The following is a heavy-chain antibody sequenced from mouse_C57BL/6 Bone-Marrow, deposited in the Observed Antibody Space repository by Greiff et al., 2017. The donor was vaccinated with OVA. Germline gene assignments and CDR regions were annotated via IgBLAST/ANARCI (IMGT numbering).Heavy chain of an antibody. CDR1: GFTFSDYY. D-gene: IGHD2-4*01. CDR2: INYDGSST. CDR3: ARDGGLRRARDY. Sequence: EVKLVESEGGLVQPGSSMKLSCTASGFTFSDYYMAWVRQVPEKGLEWVANINYDGSSTYYLDSLKSRFIISRDNAKNILYLQMSSLKSEDTATYYCARDGGLRRARDYWGQGTSVTVSS. V-gene: IGHV5-16*01. J-gene: IGHJ4*01.